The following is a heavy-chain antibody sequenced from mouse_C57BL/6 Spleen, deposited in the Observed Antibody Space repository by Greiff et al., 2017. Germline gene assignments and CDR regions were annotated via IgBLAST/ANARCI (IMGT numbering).Heavy chain of an antibody. V-gene: IGHV5-17*01. J-gene: IGHJ4*01. CDR1: GFTFSDYG. CDR2: ISSGSSTI. CDR3: ARAYYDYDVPDWYAMDY. D-gene: IGHD2-4*01. Sequence: EVKLQESGGGLVKPGGSLKLSCAASGFTFSDYGMHWVRQAPEKGLEWVAYISSGSSTIYYADTVKGRFTISRDNAKNTLFLHMTILRSEDTAMYYCARAYYDYDVPDWYAMDYWGQGTSVTVSS.